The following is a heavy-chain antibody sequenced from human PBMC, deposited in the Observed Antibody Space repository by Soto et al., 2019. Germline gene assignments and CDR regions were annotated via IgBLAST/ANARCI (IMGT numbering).Heavy chain of an antibody. D-gene: IGHD3-3*01. CDR3: ARFRSGYYLVYFDY. J-gene: IGHJ4*02. CDR1: GGSISSYY. CDR2: IYYSGST. Sequence: PSETLSLTCTVSGGSISSYYWSWIRQPPGKGLEWIGYIYYSGSTNYNPSLKSRVTISVDTSKNQFSLKLSSVTAADTAVYYCARFRSGYYLVYFDYWGQGTLVTVSS. V-gene: IGHV4-59*01.